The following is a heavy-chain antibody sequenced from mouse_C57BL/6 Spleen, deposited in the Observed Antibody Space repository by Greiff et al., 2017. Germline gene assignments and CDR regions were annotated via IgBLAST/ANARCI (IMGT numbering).Heavy chain of an antibody. J-gene: IGHJ2*01. D-gene: IGHD1-1*01. CDR2: IYPRSGNT. CDR3: AREGTTGVANYFDY. CDR1: GYTFTSYG. V-gene: IGHV1-81*01. Sequence: VQLQQSGAELARPGASVKLSCKASGYTFTSYGISWVKQRTGQGLEWIGEIYPRSGNTYYNEKFKGKATLTADKSSSTAYMELRSLTSEDSAVYFCAREGTTGVANYFDYWGQGTTLTVSS.